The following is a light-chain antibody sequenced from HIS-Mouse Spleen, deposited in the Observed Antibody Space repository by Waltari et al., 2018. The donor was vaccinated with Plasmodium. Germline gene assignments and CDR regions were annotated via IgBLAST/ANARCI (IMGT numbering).Light chain of an antibody. CDR3: MIWPSNASGV. CDR2: YYSDSDK. V-gene: IGLV5-37*01. CDR1: SDINVGSYN. Sequence: QPVLTQPPSSSASPGESARLTCTLPSDINVGSYNIYCYQKKPGSPPRYLLYYYSDSDKGQGSGVPSRFSGSKDASANTGILLISGLQSEDEADYYCMIWPSNASGVFGGGTKLTVL. J-gene: IGLJ3*02.